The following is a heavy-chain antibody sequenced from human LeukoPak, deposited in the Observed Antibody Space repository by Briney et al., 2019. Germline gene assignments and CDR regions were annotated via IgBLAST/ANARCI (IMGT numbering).Heavy chain of an antibody. V-gene: IGHV1-18*01. CDR3: ARAQGGGIWELLAY. CDR2: ISAYNGNT. CDR1: GGTFSSYA. D-gene: IGHD1-26*01. J-gene: IGHJ4*02. Sequence: ASVKVSCKASGGTFSSYAISWVRQAPGQGLEWMGWISAYNGNTNYAQKLQGRVTMTTDTSTSTAYMELRSLRSDDTAVYYCARAQGGGIWELLAYWGQGTLVTVSS.